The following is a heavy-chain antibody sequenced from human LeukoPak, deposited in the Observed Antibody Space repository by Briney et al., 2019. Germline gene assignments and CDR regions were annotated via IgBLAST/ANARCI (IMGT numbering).Heavy chain of an antibody. CDR1: GITFSNYG. V-gene: IGHV3-23*01. CDR3: AKGRDSSSSSPQAYYFDY. J-gene: IGHJ4*02. D-gene: IGHD6-6*01. Sequence: GGSLRLSCAASGITFSNYGMHWVRQAPGKGLEWVSAISGSGGSTYYADSVKGRFTISRDNSKNTLYLQMNSLRAEDTAVYYCAKGRDSSSSSPQAYYFDYWGQGTLVTVSS. CDR2: ISGSGGST.